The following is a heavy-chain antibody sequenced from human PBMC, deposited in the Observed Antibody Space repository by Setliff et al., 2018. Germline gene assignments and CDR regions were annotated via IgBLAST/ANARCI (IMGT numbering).Heavy chain of an antibody. V-gene: IGHV4-59*01. Sequence: SETLSLTCNVSGASIRNFYWTWIRQPPGKGLEWIGYVHFTGSTNYNPSLKSRVTMSVDVPKSQFSLRLSSVTAADTAVYYCARKVEQWLTPHFDYWGQGALVTVSS. CDR2: VHFTGST. J-gene: IGHJ4*02. D-gene: IGHD6-19*01. CDR1: GASIRNFY. CDR3: ARKVEQWLTPHFDY.